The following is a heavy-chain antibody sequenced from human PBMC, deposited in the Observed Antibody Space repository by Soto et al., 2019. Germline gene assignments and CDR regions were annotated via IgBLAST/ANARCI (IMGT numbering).Heavy chain of an antibody. CDR3: ARDGFGSYLDY. D-gene: IGHD3-10*01. V-gene: IGHV1-18*01. CDR1: AYTFDNFG. Sequence: VQLVQSRTEVKNPGASVTVSCQAAAYTFDNFGIHWVRQAPGQGLEWIGWISAYSGDTNYAQRLQGRVTMTTDTSTNTAYMELSGLTSDDTAVYFCARDGFGSYLDYWGQGTLVTVSS. CDR2: ISAYSGDT. J-gene: IGHJ4*02.